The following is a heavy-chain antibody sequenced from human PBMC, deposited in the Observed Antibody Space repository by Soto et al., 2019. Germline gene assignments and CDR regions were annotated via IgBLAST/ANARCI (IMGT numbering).Heavy chain of an antibody. V-gene: IGHV1-8*02. CDR2: MNPGSGKT. CDR3: ARMASAGTLNWFDP. CDR1: GYTSINFD. D-gene: IGHD6-13*01. Sequence: ASVKVSCKASGYTSINFDISWVRQAAGQGLEWLGWMNPGSGKTGYASKFQGRVAMTRDASTGTSHLELSSLTSDDTAVYYCARMASAGTLNWFDPWGQGXLVTVYS. J-gene: IGHJ5*02.